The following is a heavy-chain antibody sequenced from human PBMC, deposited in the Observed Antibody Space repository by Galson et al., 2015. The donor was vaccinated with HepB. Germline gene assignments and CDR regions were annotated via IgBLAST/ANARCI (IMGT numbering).Heavy chain of an antibody. CDR2: IIPIFGTA. CDR1: GGTFSSYA. Sequence: SVKVSCKASGGTFSSYAISWVRQAPGQGLEWMGGIIPIFGTANYAQKFQGRVTITADKSTSTAYMELSSLRPEDTAVCYCARERRTALKYAFDIWGQGTMVTVSS. V-gene: IGHV1-69*06. D-gene: IGHD2-2*01. CDR3: ARERRTALKYAFDI. J-gene: IGHJ3*02.